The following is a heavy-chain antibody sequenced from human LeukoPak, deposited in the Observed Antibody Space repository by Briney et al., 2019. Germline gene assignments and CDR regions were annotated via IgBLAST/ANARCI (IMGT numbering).Heavy chain of an antibody. Sequence: GASLKVSCKASGYTFTSYDINWVRQATGQGLEWMGWMNPNSGNTGYAQKFQGRVTMTRNTSISTAYMELSSLRSEDTAVYYCASRPGGHYSGAFDIWGQGTMVTVSS. CDR1: GYTFTSYD. CDR3: ASRPGGHYSGAFDI. V-gene: IGHV1-8*01. CDR2: MNPNSGNT. J-gene: IGHJ3*02. D-gene: IGHD2-21*01.